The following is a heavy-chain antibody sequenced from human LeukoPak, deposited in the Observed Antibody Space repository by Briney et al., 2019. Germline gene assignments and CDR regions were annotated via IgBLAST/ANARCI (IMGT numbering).Heavy chain of an antibody. CDR3: AREYYYDSSGYSTYYFDY. V-gene: IGHV4-59*12. CDR2: IYYSGST. Sequence: SETLSLTCTVSGGSISSYYWSWIRQPPGKGLEWIGYIYYSGSTYYNPSLKSRVTISVDTSKNQFSLKLSSVTAADTAVYYCAREYYYDSSGYSTYYFDYWGQGTLVTVSS. D-gene: IGHD3-22*01. J-gene: IGHJ4*02. CDR1: GGSISSYY.